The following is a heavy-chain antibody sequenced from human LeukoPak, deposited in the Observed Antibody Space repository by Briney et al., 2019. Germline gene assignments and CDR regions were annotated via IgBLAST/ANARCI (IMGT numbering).Heavy chain of an antibody. CDR2: ISYNGSNK. V-gene: IGHV3-30*04. CDR3: ARGDFGDFQVYYFDY. D-gene: IGHD3-10*01. J-gene: IGHJ4*02. Sequence: GGSLRLSCAASGFTFSSYAMHWVRQAPGKGLEWVSVISYNGSNKYYADSVKGRFTISRDNSKNTLYLQMNSLRAEDTAVYYCARGDFGDFQVYYFDYWGQGTLVTASS. CDR1: GFTFSSYA.